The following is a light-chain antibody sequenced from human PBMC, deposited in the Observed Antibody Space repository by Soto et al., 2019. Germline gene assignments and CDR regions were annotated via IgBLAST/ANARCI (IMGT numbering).Light chain of an antibody. Sequence: EIVLTQSPGTLSLSPGEIATLACRASQSVSSSYLAWYQQKPGQAPRRVIYGASSRATGIPDRFSGRGSGTYVTLNISILEPEAVAVYFCQQYGSSRPFGQGTKVEIK. J-gene: IGKJ1*01. CDR3: QQYGSSRP. V-gene: IGKV3-20*01. CDR2: GAS. CDR1: QSVSSSY.